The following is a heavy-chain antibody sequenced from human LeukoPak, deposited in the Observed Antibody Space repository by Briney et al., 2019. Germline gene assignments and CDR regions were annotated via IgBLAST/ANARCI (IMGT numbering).Heavy chain of an antibody. J-gene: IGHJ4*02. CDR2: IYYTGST. D-gene: IGHD7-27*01. CDR1: GGSISSSSYY. CDR3: AREPKRGWGNHFDY. Sequence: SETLSLTCTVSGGSISSSSYYWGWIRQPPGKGLEWIGSIYYTGSTNYNPSLKSRVTISVDTSKNQFSLKLSSVTAADTAVYYCAREPKRGWGNHFDYWGQGTLVTVSS. V-gene: IGHV4-39*07.